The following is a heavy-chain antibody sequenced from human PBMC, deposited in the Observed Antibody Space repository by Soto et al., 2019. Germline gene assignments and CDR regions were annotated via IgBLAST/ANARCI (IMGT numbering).Heavy chain of an antibody. CDR3: ARDRCTNGVCYAPSDY. J-gene: IGHJ4*02. D-gene: IGHD2-8*01. V-gene: IGHV3-64*01. CDR1: GFTFRTYA. Sequence: PGGSLGLSSAASGFTFRTYAMHWVRQAPGKGLEYVSAISSNGRSTYYANSVKGRFTISRDNSKNTLYLQMDSLRAEDMAVYYCARDRCTNGVCYAPSDYWGQGTLVTVSS. CDR2: ISSNGRST.